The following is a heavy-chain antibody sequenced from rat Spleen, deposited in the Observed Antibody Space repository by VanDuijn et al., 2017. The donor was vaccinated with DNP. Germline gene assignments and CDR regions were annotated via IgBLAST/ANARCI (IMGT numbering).Heavy chain of an antibody. V-gene: IGHV5-25*01. J-gene: IGHJ3*01. CDR1: GFTFSHYY. D-gene: IGHD1-9*01. Sequence: EVQLVESGGGLVQPGRSMKLSCAASGFTFSHYYMAWVRQAPTKGLEWVASINPDGGSTYYPDSVKGRFTISRDNAENTVYLQMNSLRSEDTATYYCAKVRTTGIPGFAYWGQGTLVTVSS. CDR2: INPDGGST. CDR3: AKVRTTGIPGFAY.